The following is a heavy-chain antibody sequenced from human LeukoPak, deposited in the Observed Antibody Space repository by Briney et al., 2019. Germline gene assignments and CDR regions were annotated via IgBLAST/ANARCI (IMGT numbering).Heavy chain of an antibody. Sequence: ASVKVSCKASGYTFTSYGISWVRQAPGQGLEWMGWISAYNGNTNYAQKLQGRVTMTTDTSTSTAYMELRSLRSDDTAVYYCARGDGYYDSSGYYQYYFDYWGQGTLVTVSS. D-gene: IGHD3-22*01. CDR3: ARGDGYYDSSGYYQYYFDY. J-gene: IGHJ4*02. CDR2: ISAYNGNT. V-gene: IGHV1-18*01. CDR1: GYTFTSYG.